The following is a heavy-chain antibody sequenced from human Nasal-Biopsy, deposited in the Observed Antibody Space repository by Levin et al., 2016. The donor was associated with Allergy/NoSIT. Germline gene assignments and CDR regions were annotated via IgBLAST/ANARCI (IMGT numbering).Heavy chain of an antibody. J-gene: IGHJ4*02. CDR3: ARLGGTSSNPPFDY. CDR1: GDSITTDF. D-gene: IGHD1-26*01. V-gene: IGHV4-59*08. Sequence: SETLSLTCSVSGDSITTDFWSWIRQPPGQGLEWIGHIYHNGDTSYNPSLASRVTMSIDTSQNQFSLKLSSVTAADTAVYYCARLGGTSSNPPFDYWGQGALVTVSS. CDR2: IYHNGDT.